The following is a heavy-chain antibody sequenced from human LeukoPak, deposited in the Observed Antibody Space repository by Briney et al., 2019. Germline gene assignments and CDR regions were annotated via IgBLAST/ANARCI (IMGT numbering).Heavy chain of an antibody. CDR3: ARGSGWNAFDP. CDR2: IYTNGWT. V-gene: IGHV4-61*02. J-gene: IGHJ5*02. D-gene: IGHD6-19*01. CDR1: GGSITSDLYY. Sequence: SETLSLMCSVSGGSITSDLYYWTWIRQPAGKGLEWIGRIYTNGWTDYNPSLKSRVTISVDTSKNHFSLKLTFVTAADTALYYCARGSGWNAFDPWGQGTLVTVSS.